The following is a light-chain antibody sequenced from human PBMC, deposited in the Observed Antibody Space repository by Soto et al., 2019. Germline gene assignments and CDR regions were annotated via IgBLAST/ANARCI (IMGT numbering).Light chain of an antibody. CDR3: QQYGISPWT. J-gene: IGKJ1*01. Sequence: EIVLTQSPGTLSLSPGERATLSCRASQSVSSNYLAWYQQKPGQAPRLLIYGASSRATGIPDRFSGSGSGTDFSLTISRLEPDDFAVYYCQQYGISPWTFGQGTKLEIK. V-gene: IGKV3-20*01. CDR2: GAS. CDR1: QSVSSNY.